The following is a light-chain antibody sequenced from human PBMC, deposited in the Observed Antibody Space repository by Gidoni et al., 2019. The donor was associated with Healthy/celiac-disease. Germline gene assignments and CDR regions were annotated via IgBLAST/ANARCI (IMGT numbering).Light chain of an antibody. CDR3: MQALQTPRT. J-gene: IGKJ1*01. V-gene: IGKV2-28*01. CDR1: QSLLHSNGYNS. CDR2: LGS. Sequence: DIVMTQSPLSLPVTPGEPASISCRSSQSLLHSNGYNSLDWYLQKPGQSPQLLIYLGSNRASGVPDRFSGSGSGTDFTLKISRVEAEDVGVYYGMQALQTPRTFXXXTKVEIK.